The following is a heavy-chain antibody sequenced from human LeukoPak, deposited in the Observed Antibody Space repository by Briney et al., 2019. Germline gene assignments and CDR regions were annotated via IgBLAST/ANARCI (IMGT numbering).Heavy chain of an antibody. Sequence: PGGSLRLSCAASGFTFSSYGMHWVRQAPGKGLEWVAFIRYDGSNKYYADSVKGRFTISRDNSNNTLYLQMNSLRAEDTAVYYCANGRITIWASTGDAFDIWGQATMVTVSS. D-gene: IGHD3-3*01. CDR3: ANGRITIWASTGDAFDI. V-gene: IGHV3-30*02. CDR1: GFTFSSYG. CDR2: IRYDGSNK. J-gene: IGHJ3*02.